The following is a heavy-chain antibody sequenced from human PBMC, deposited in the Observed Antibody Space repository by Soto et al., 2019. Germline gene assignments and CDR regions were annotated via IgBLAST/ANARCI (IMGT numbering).Heavy chain of an antibody. J-gene: IGHJ4*02. D-gene: IGHD3-10*01. V-gene: IGHV3-33*01. CDR3: ARGYMVRGPLDY. Sequence: PGGAPKLSCAAAGFTFRSYCIHLGPPAPSKGLERGGVIWYEGKRKKYADSVKGRFTTSRDNSKNTLFLQMNSLRAEDTAVYYCARGYMVRGPLDYWGQGTLVTVSS. CDR2: IWYEGKRK. CDR1: GFTFRSYC.